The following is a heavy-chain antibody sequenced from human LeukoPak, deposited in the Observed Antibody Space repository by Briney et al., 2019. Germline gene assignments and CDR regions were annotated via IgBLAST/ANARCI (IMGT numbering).Heavy chain of an antibody. J-gene: IGHJ4*02. CDR2: ISGSGGST. CDR1: GFTFSSYA. CDR3: EAARGYCSGGSCFDY. Sequence: GGSLRLSCAASGFTFSSYAMSWVRQAPGKGLEWVSAISGSGGSTYYADSVKGRFTISRDNSKNTLYLQMNSLRAEDKAVYYCEAARGYCSGGSCFDYWGQGTLVTVSS. V-gene: IGHV3-23*01. D-gene: IGHD2-15*01.